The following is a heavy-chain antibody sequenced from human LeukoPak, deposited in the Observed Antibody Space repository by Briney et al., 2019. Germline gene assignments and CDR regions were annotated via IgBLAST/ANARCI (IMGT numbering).Heavy chain of an antibody. V-gene: IGHV4-4*07. CDR1: GGSISDYY. Sequence: PSETLSLTCTLSGGSISDYYWSWIRQPAGKGLEWIGRVFNSMTTNYNPSLKSRVTMSVDTSKNQFSPKLSSVTAADTAVYYCARVSDETSGYSLDYWGQGTLVTVSS. D-gene: IGHD3-22*01. CDR2: VFNSMTT. J-gene: IGHJ4*02. CDR3: ARVSDETSGYSLDY.